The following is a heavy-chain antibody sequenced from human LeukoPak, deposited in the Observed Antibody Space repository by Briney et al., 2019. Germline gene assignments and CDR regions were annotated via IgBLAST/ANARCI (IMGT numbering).Heavy chain of an antibody. Sequence: AGGSLRLSCAASGFTFSSSGMSWVRQTADKGLEWVSSIHASGGRAYYADSAKGRFTVSRDNSKNTLYLQMNSLRVEDTAIYYCAKDLRNGDNYGFLDYWGQGTLVTVSS. CDR3: AKDLRNGDNYGFLDY. CDR1: GFTFSSSG. CDR2: IHASGGRA. D-gene: IGHD4/OR15-4a*01. J-gene: IGHJ4*02. V-gene: IGHV3-23*01.